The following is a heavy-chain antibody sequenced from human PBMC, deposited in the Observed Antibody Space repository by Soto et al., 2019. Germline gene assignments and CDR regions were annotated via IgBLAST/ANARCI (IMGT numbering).Heavy chain of an antibody. Sequence: QVQVQESGPGLVKPSETLSLTCSVSGGSIDNYYWSWIRQSAGKGLEWIGRIYSSGITNYIPSLKSRVTMSVDAPRNEVTLRLSSVTAADTAMYYCARRTWRGRADYWGQGILVTVSS. V-gene: IGHV4-4*07. D-gene: IGHD3-3*01. J-gene: IGHJ4*02. CDR2: IYSSGIT. CDR1: GGSIDNYY. CDR3: ARRTWRGRADY.